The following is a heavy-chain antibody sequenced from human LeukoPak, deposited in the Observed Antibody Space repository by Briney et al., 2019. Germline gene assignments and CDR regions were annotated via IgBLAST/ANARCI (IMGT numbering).Heavy chain of an antibody. D-gene: IGHD3-3*01. J-gene: IGHJ4*02. CDR1: KFTFSRYG. V-gene: IGHV3-30*18. CDR3: VKEYHSRGFGAYFDY. Sequence: GGSLRLSCTASKFTFSRYGMQWVRQAPGKGLEWVAVISSDGSMKVYADSVKGRFTLSRDNSINTVDLQMNSLRAEDTAVYYCVKEYHSRGFGAYFDYWGQGTLVTVSS. CDR2: ISSDGSMK.